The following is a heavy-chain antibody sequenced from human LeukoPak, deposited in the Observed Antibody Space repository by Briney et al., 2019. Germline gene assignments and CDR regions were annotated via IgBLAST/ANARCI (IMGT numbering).Heavy chain of an antibody. CDR1: GGSLIDYF. D-gene: IGHD2-15*01. CDR2: IYYRGST. V-gene: IGHV4-59*01. J-gene: IGHJ4*02. CDR3: ARLGCSGGSCPLDY. Sequence: SETLSLTCTVSGGSLIDYFWSWLRQPPGKGLEWIGYIYYRGSTDYSPSLTSRVTISVDTSKNQFSLKLSSVTAADTAVYYCARLGCSGGSCPLDYWGQGTLVTVSS.